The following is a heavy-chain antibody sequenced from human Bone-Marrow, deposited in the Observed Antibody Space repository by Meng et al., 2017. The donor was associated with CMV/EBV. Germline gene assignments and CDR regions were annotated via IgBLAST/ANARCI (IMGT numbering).Heavy chain of an antibody. D-gene: IGHD5-18*01. CDR2: IGTAGDT. Sequence: GESLKISCAACGFTFSSYDMHWVRQATGKGLEWVSAIGTAGDTYYPGSVKGQFTISRENAKNSLYLQMNSLRAGDTAVYYCANILDTANPLSLWGQGTMVTVSS. J-gene: IGHJ3*01. V-gene: IGHV3-13*03. CDR1: GFTFSSYD. CDR3: ANILDTANPLSL.